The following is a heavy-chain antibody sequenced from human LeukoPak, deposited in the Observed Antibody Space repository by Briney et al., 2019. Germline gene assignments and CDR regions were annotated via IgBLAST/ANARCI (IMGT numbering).Heavy chain of an antibody. CDR1: GGSLSYYY. Sequence: SETLSLTCAVYGGSLSYYYWNWIRQPPGKGLEWIGEINHRGSTNFNPSLNSRLTISVDTSKNQFSLKLSSVTAADTAVYYCARGVYIAAAQYGYWGQGTLVTVSS. D-gene: IGHD6-13*01. CDR2: INHRGST. CDR3: ARGVYIAAAQYGY. V-gene: IGHV4-34*01. J-gene: IGHJ4*02.